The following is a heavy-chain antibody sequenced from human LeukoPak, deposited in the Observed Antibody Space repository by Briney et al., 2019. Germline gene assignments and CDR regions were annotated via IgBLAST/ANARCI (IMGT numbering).Heavy chain of an antibody. CDR3: ARQGYGGNPQGAADY. V-gene: IGHV1-18*01. Sequence: ASVKVSCKASGYTLINYDFSWVRQAPGQGLEWMGWISTYNGNTNYAQKLQGRVTMTTDTSTSTAYMELRSLRSDDTVVYYCARQGYGGNPQGAADYWGQGTLVTVSS. J-gene: IGHJ4*02. CDR2: ISTYNGNT. CDR1: GYTLINYD. D-gene: IGHD4-23*01.